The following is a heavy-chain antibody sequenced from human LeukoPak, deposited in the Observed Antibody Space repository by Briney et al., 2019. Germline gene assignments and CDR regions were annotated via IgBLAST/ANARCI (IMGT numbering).Heavy chain of an antibody. CDR1: GYTFTSYG. V-gene: IGHV1-18*01. CDR3: ASPISGYSYNDAFDI. Sequence: GASVKVSCKASGYTFTSYGISWVRQAPGQGLEWMGWISAYNGNTNYAQKLQGRVTMTTDTSTSTAYMELRSLRSDDTAVYYCASPISGYSYNDAFDIWGQGTMVTVSS. CDR2: ISAYNGNT. J-gene: IGHJ3*02. D-gene: IGHD5-18*01.